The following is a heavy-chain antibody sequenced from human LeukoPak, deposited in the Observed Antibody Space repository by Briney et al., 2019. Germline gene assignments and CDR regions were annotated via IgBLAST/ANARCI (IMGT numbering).Heavy chain of an antibody. V-gene: IGHV3-48*01. CDR2: ISSSSRTI. CDR3: AXXXRELRXYAPWELMPPFDY. D-gene: IGHD1-7*01. J-gene: IGHJ4*02. Sequence: GSLXXXCXASGFTFTSYTMNWVRQAPGKGLEWVSYISSSSRTIYYADSVKGRFTISRDNAKNSLYLQMNRLRAEDTAVYYXAXXXRELRXYAPWELMPPFDYWGQGTLVTVSS. CDR1: GFTFTSYT.